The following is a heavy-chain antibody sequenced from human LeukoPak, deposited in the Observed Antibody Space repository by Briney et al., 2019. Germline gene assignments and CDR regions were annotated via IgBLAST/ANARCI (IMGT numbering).Heavy chain of an antibody. CDR2: INHSGST. CDR1: GGSFSGYY. D-gene: IGHD4-17*01. J-gene: IGHJ5*02. CDR3: AREHDYGDYGGFDP. Sequence: SGTLSLTCAVYGGSFSGYYWSWIRQPPGKGLEWIGEINHSGSTNYNPSPKSRVTISVDTSKNQFSLKLSSVTAADTAVYYCAREHDYGDYGGFDPWGQGTLVTVSS. V-gene: IGHV4-34*01.